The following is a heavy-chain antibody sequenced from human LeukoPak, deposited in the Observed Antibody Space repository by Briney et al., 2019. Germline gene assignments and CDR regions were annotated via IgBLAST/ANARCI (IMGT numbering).Heavy chain of an antibody. D-gene: IGHD6-13*01. CDR1: GFTFSSYG. J-gene: IGHJ4*02. CDR3: ASAQGIAAAGDY. Sequence: GRSLRLSCVASGFTFSSYGMHWVRQAPGKGLEWVAVIWYDGSNKYYADSVKGRFTISRDNSKNTLYLQMNSLRAEDTAVYYCASAQGIAAAGDYWGQGTLVTVSS. CDR2: IWYDGSNK. V-gene: IGHV3-33*01.